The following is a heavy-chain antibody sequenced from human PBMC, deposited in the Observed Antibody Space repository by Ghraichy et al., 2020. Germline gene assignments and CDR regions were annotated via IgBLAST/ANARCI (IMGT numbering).Heavy chain of an antibody. CDR2: VHGSGST. CDR3: ASGTGWLQTY. J-gene: IGHJ4*02. Sequence: SETLSLTCTVSGGSISNYYCNWFRQPPGKGLEWIGYVHGSGSTKYHPSLESRVTVSSDTAKNEFSLSLPSMTPADTAVYYCASGTGWLQTYWGQGTLVTVSS. V-gene: IGHV4-59*01. D-gene: IGHD5-18*01. CDR1: GGSISNYY.